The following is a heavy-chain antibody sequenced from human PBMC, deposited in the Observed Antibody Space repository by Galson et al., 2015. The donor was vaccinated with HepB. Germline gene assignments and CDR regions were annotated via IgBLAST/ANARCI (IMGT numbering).Heavy chain of an antibody. CDR3: ARGGKYSGSYYLGY. CDR1: GFTFSSYW. CDR2: INSDGCST. D-gene: IGHD1-26*01. J-gene: IGHJ4*02. Sequence: SLRLSCAASGFTFSSYWMHWVRQAPGKGLVWVSRINSDGCSTSYADSVKGRFTISRDNAKNTLYLQMNSLRAEDTAVYYCARGGKYSGSYYLGYWGQGTLVTVSS. V-gene: IGHV3-74*01.